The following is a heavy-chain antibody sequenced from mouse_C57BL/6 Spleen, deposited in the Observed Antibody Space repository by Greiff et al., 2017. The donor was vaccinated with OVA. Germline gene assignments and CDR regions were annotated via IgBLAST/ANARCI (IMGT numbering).Heavy chain of an antibody. D-gene: IGHD1-1*01. Sequence: EVQVVESGGGLVKPGGSLKLSCAASGFTFSDYGMHWVRQAPEKGLEWVAYISSGSSTIYYADTVKGRFTISRDNAKNTLFLQMTRLRSEDAAMYYCARPGYYGRGYFDVWGTGTTVTVSA. V-gene: IGHV5-17*01. CDR3: ARPGYYGRGYFDV. J-gene: IGHJ1*03. CDR2: ISSGSSTI. CDR1: GFTFSDYG.